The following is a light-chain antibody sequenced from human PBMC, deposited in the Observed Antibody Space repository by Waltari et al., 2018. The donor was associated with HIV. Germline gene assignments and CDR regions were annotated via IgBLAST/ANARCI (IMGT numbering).Light chain of an antibody. CDR1: ISDVCGYYY. J-gene: IGLJ3*02. Sequence: QSALPQPHSVSGSPGHAITISSPATISDVCGYYYVSWYQQHPGKAPKPMIYDVRNRPSGVSNRFSGAKSGNTASLTISGLQAEDEADYYCSSYTSSSTWVFGGGTKLTVL. CDR3: SSYTSSSTWV. CDR2: DVR. V-gene: IGLV2-14*03.